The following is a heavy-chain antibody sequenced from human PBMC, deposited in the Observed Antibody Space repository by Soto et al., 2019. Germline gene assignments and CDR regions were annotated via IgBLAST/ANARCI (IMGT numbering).Heavy chain of an antibody. V-gene: IGHV4-59*01. CDR2: IYYSGST. D-gene: IGHD3-10*01. Sequence: SETLSPTSTVSGGSNSSYHWSWFRQPPGKGLEWIGYIYYSGSTNYNPSLKSRVTISVDTSKNQFSLKLSSVTAADTAVYYCARQPGGSGSYDQFDYWGQGTLVTVSS. CDR3: ARQPGGSGSYDQFDY. CDR1: GGSNSSYH. J-gene: IGHJ4*02.